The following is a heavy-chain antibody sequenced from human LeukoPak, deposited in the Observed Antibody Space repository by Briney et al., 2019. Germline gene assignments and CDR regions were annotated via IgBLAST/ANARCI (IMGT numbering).Heavy chain of an antibody. V-gene: IGHV4-39*01. CDR2: IHYSGRT. CDR3: ARHLCSRSSCYGEH. D-gene: IGHD2-2*01. Sequence: SETLSLTCTVSGASISSSSYYWGWIRQPPGKGLEWIGTIHYSGRTYYNPYLKSRVTISVDTSKKQFSLKLSSVTAADTAVYYCARHLCSRSSCYGEHWGQGTLVTVSS. CDR1: GASISSSSYY. J-gene: IGHJ4*02.